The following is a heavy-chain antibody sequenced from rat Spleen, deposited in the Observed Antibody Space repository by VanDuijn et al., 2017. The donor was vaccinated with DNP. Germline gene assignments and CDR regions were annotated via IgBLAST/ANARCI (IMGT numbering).Heavy chain of an antibody. CDR3: ARRAPTRDYAMDA. J-gene: IGHJ4*01. D-gene: IGHD1-4*01. CDR2: INTGSGGT. V-gene: IGHV1-43*01. Sequence: QIQLQQSGAELAKPGSSVKIACKASGNTFTSYYIGWIKQTTGQGLEYIGYINTGSGGTNYNEKFKGKATLTVDKSSSTAFMQLSSLTPDDSAVYYCARRAPTRDYAMDAWGQGTSVTVSS. CDR1: GNTFTSYY.